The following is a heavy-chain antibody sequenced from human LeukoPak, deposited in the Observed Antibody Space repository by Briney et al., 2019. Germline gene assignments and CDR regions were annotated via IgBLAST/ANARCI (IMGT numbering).Heavy chain of an antibody. V-gene: IGHV3-30-3*01. CDR3: ARHLNYYLDY. CDR1: GFTFSSYA. D-gene: IGHD3-10*01. CDR2: ISYDGSNK. J-gene: IGHJ4*02. Sequence: GGSLRLSCAASGFTFSSYAMHWVRQAPGKGLEWVAVISYDGSNKYYADSVKGRFTISRDNSKNTLYLQMNSLRAEDTAVYYCARHLNYYLDYWGQRTLVTVSS.